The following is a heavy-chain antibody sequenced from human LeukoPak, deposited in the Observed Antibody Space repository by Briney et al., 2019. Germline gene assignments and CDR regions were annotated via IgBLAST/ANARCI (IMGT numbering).Heavy chain of an antibody. V-gene: IGHV3-21*01. CDR1: GFTFSGYS. D-gene: IGHD2-15*01. J-gene: IGHJ3*02. CDR2: ISSSSSYI. Sequence: GGSLRLSCAASGFTFSGYSMNWVRQAPGKGLEWVSSISSSSSYIYYADSVKGRFTISRDNAKNSLYLQMNSLRAEDTAVYYCARDCSSGSCYHYAFDIWGQGTMVTVSS. CDR3: ARDCSSGSCYHYAFDI.